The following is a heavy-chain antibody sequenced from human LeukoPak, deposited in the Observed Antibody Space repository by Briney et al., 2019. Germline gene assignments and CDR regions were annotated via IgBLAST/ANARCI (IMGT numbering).Heavy chain of an antibody. CDR3: AKPLYVDTAMVASYWYFDL. CDR1: GFTFSSYA. D-gene: IGHD5-18*01. CDR2: ISGSGGST. Sequence: GGSLRLSCAASGFTFSSYAMSWVRQAPGKGLEWVSAISGSGGSTYYADSVKGRFTISRDNSKNTLYLQMNSLRAEDTAVYFCAKPLYVDTAMVASYWYFDLWGRGTLVTVSS. J-gene: IGHJ2*01. V-gene: IGHV3-23*01.